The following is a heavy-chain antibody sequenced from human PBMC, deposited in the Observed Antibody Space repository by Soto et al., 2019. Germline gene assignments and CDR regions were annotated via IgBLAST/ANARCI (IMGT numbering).Heavy chain of an antibody. CDR1: GDSVSSKSAA. Sequence: SQTLSLTCAISGDSVSSKSAAWNWIRQSPSRGLEWLGRTYYRSKWYNDYAVSVKSRITINPDTPKNQFSLQLNSVTPEDTAVYYCARVPNPFRLKIGYEDAFDLWGQGTMVTVSS. D-gene: IGHD5-12*01. J-gene: IGHJ3*01. CDR2: TYYRSKWYN. CDR3: ARVPNPFRLKIGYEDAFDL. V-gene: IGHV6-1*01.